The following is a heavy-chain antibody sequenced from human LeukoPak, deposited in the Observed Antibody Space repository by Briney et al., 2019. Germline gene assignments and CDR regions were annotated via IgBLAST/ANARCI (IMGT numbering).Heavy chain of an antibody. CDR3: ARVRPYDYIWGTKRRYYFDY. Sequence: SETLSLTCAVYGGSFSGYYGNWIRQPPGKGLEWIGEISHSGSTNYNPSLESRVTISSDTSKNQFSLKLSSVTAADTAVYHCARVRPYDYIWGTKRRYYFDYWGQGTLVTVSS. CDR2: ISHSGST. D-gene: IGHD3-16*01. V-gene: IGHV4-34*01. CDR1: GGSFSGYY. J-gene: IGHJ4*02.